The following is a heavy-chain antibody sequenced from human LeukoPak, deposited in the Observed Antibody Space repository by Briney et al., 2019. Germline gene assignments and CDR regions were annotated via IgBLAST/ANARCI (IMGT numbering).Heavy chain of an antibody. Sequence: PGGSLRLSCAASGFTFSSYGMHWVRQAPGKGLECVAFIRYDGSNKYYADSVKGRFTISRDNSKNTLYLQMNSLRAEDTAVYYCAKDLLSYQLLSRDAFDIWGQGTMVTVSS. V-gene: IGHV3-30*02. CDR3: AKDLLSYQLLSRDAFDI. CDR2: IRYDGSNK. J-gene: IGHJ3*02. CDR1: GFTFSSYG. D-gene: IGHD2-2*01.